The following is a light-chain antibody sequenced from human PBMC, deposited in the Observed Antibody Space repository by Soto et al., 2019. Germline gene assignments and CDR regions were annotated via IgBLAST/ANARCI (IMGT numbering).Light chain of an antibody. Sequence: DIQMTQSPSTLSASVGDRVTITCRVSQSISSWLAWYQQKPGKAPKLLIYKASSLESGVPSRFSGSGSGTEFTLTISSLQPDDFATYYCQQYNSYPVTFGQGTKVDIK. CDR1: QSISSW. CDR3: QQYNSYPVT. CDR2: KAS. V-gene: IGKV1-5*03. J-gene: IGKJ1*01.